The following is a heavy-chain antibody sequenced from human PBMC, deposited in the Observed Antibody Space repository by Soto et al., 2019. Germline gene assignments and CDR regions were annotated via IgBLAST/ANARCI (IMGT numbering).Heavy chain of an antibody. CDR3: AKARAQYYDFWSGYPVDY. V-gene: IGHV3-23*01. J-gene: IGHJ4*02. Sequence: QPGGSLRLSCAAPGFTFGSYAMSWVRQAPGKGLEWVSAISGSGGSTYYADSVKGRFTISRDNSKNTLYLQMNSLRAEDTAVYYCAKARAQYYDFWSGYPVDYWGQGT. CDR1: GFTFGSYA. CDR2: ISGSGGST. D-gene: IGHD3-3*01.